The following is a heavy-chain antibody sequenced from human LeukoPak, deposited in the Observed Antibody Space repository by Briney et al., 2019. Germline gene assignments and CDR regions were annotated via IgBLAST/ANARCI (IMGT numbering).Heavy chain of an antibody. D-gene: IGHD2-2*01. CDR3: ARAPTVLVGYCSSSSCQADY. J-gene: IGHJ4*02. CDR2: IDPSSTYI. V-gene: IGHV3-21*01. CDR1: GFTFNIYS. Sequence: PGGSLRLSCAASGFTFNIYSMNWVRQAPGKGLEWVSAIDPSSTYIYYADSVKGRFTISRDNAENSLYLQMNSLRVEDTAVYYCARAPTVLVGYCSSSSCQADYWGQGTLVTVSS.